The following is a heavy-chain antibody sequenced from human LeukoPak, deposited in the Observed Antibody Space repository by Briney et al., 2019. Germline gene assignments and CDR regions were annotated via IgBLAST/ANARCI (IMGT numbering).Heavy chain of an antibody. CDR1: GGTFSSYA. CDR2: IIPIFGTA. V-gene: IGHV1-69*13. D-gene: IGHD6-19*01. Sequence: ASVTVSFTASGGTFSSYAISWVRQAPGQGLEWMGGIIPIFGTANYAQKFQGRVTITADESTSTAYMELSSLRSEDTAVYYCASGQWLTLYYFDYWGQGTLVTVSS. CDR3: ASGQWLTLYYFDY. J-gene: IGHJ4*02.